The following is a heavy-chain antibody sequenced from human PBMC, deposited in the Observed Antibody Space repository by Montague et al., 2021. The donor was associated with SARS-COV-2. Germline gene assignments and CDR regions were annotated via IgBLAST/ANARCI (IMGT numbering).Heavy chain of an antibody. D-gene: IGHD5-18*01. CDR3: ARESDSYPSGTQYFDL. CDR2: IFRSGAT. CDR1: GDSISDYY. V-gene: IGHV4-59*01. J-gene: IGHJ2*01. Sequence: SETRSLTCTVSGDSISDYYWSWIRQPPGMGLEWIGYIFRSGATNYNPPLKSRVIISLDTSKSQFSLKLTSVTAADTAVYFCARESDSYPSGTQYFDLWGRGTLVTVSS.